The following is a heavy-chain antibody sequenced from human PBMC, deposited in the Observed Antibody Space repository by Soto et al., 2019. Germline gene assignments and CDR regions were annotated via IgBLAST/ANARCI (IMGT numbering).Heavy chain of an antibody. CDR3: ARDSPIAALDY. CDR1: GFTVSSNY. D-gene: IGHD6-6*01. V-gene: IGHV3-53*01. Sequence: GGSLRLSCAASGFTVSSNYMSWVRQAPGKALEWVSVIYSGGSTYYADSVKGRFTISRDNSKNTLYLQMNSLRAEDTAVYYCARDSPIAALDYWGQGTLVTVSS. J-gene: IGHJ4*02. CDR2: IYSGGST.